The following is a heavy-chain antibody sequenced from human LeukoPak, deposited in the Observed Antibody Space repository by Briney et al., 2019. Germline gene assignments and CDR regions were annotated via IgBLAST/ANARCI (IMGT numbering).Heavy chain of an antibody. D-gene: IGHD3-3*01. Sequence: GGSLRLSCAASGFSISSNYMSWVRQAPGKGLEWVSVIYSGGDTYYADSVKGRFTISRDNSKNTLYLQMNSLRAEDKAVYYCARPRGVLYGAGYYDYMDVWGKGTTATISS. CDR3: ARPRGVLYGAGYYDYMDV. CDR1: GFSISSNY. J-gene: IGHJ6*03. V-gene: IGHV3-53*01. CDR2: IYSGGDT.